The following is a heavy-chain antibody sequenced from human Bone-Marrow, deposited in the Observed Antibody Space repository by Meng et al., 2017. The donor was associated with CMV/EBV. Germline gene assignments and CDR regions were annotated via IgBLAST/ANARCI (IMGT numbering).Heavy chain of an antibody. CDR1: GFTFSSYA. J-gene: IGHJ4*02. Sequence: GESLKISCAASGFTFSSYAMSWVRQAPGKGLEWVSVIYSGGSTYYADSVKGRFTISRDNSKNTLYLQMNSLRAEDTAVYYCASSSSIADFDYWGQGTLVTVSS. D-gene: IGHD6-6*01. CDR3: ASSSSIADFDY. CDR2: IYSGGST. V-gene: IGHV3-53*01.